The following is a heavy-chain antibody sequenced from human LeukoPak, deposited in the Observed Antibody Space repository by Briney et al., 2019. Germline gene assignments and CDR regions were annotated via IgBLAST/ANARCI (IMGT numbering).Heavy chain of an antibody. CDR2: IYHSGST. CDR1: GGSISSSNW. V-gene: IGHV4-4*02. D-gene: IGHD6-19*01. CDR3: ARVGSGPLRYYYYMDV. Sequence: PSGTLSLTCAVSGGSISSSNWWSWVRQPPGKGLEWIGEIYHSGSTYYNPSLKSRVTISVDTSKNQFSLKLSSVTAADTAVYYCARVGSGPLRYYYYMDVWGKGTTVTVSS. J-gene: IGHJ6*03.